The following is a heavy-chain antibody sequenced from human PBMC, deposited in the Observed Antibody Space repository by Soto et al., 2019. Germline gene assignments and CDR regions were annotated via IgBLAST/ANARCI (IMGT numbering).Heavy chain of an antibody. CDR2: IVVGSGNT. V-gene: IGHV1-58*02. CDR1: GYTFTNYY. CDR3: AAFDPGPMGFDP. D-gene: IGHD3-9*01. J-gene: IGHJ5*02. Sequence: SVKVSCKASGYTFTNYYMQWVRQARGQRLEWIGKIVVGSGNTNYAQKFQERVTITRDMSTSTAYMELSSLRSEDTAFYYCAAFDPGPMGFDPWGQGTLVTVSS.